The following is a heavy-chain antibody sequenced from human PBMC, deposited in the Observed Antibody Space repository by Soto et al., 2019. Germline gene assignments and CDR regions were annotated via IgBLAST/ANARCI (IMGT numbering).Heavy chain of an antibody. CDR3: ASGPPPHDYGDYNYFDY. J-gene: IGHJ4*02. CDR1: GGTFSSYA. Sequence: GASVKVSCKASGGTFSSYAISWVRQAPGQGLEWMGGIIPIFGTANYAQKFQGRVTITADESTSTAYMELSSLRSEDTAVYYCASGPPPHDYGDYNYFDYWGQGTLVTVSS. V-gene: IGHV1-69*13. D-gene: IGHD4-17*01. CDR2: IIPIFGTA.